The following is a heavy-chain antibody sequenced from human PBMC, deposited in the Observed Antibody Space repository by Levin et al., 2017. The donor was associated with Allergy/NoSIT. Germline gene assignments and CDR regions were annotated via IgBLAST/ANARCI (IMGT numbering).Heavy chain of an antibody. V-gene: IGHV3-23*01. CDR1: GFTFSSYA. CDR2: ISGSGGST. CDR3: AKGYTKYYYDSSGYAFDY. Sequence: GGSLRLSCAASGFTFSSYAMSWVRQAPGKGLEWVSAISGSGGSTYYADSVKGRFTISRDNSKNTLYLQMNSLRAEDTAVYYCAKGYTKYYYDSSGYAFDYWGQGTLVTVSS. D-gene: IGHD3-22*01. J-gene: IGHJ4*02.